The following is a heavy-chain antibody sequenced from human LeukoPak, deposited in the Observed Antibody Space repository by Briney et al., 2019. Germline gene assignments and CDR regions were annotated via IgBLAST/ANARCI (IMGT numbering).Heavy chain of an antibody. Sequence: PGGSLRLSCAASGFTFSSYAMSWVRQAPGKGLEWVAVIWYDGSNKYYADSVKGRFTISRDNSKNTLYLQMNSLRAEDTAVYYCARSRFARQRGSFDYWGQGTLVTVSS. CDR3: ARSRFARQRGSFDY. CDR2: IWYDGSNK. V-gene: IGHV3-33*08. D-gene: IGHD3-16*01. J-gene: IGHJ4*02. CDR1: GFTFSSYA.